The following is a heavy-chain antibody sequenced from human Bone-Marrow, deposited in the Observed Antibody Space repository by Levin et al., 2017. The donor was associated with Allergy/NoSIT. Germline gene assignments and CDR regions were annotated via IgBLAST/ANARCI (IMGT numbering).Heavy chain of an antibody. D-gene: IGHD3-10*01. V-gene: IGHV3-30*04. J-gene: IGHJ4*01. CDR2: ISYDSTNI. Sequence: GESLKISCAAPGFSIRPYAMQWVRQIPGKGLEGVALISYDSTNIKYGDSVKGRFTITRDNSKNNVYLQMDLLRTEDTAIYYCVRDVGGSLDYWGRGTLVTVSS. CDR3: VRDVGGSLDY. CDR1: GFSIRPYA.